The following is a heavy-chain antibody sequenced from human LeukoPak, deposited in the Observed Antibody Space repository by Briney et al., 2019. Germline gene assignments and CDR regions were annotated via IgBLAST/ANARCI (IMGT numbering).Heavy chain of an antibody. D-gene: IGHD2/OR15-2a*01. CDR1: GFAFNSYA. J-gene: IGHJ4*02. CDR3: ARDLSEKYSIDY. CDR2: ISYDGRIK. Sequence: GGSLRLSCAASGFAFNSYAIHWVRQAPGKGLEWVSFISYDGRIKYYADSVKGRLTISGDNSKNTLSLQMNSLRAEDTAIYYCARDLSEKYSIDYWGQGTLVTVSS. V-gene: IGHV3-30-3*01.